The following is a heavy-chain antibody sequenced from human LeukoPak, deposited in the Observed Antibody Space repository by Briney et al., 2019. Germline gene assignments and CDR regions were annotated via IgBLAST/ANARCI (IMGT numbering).Heavy chain of an antibody. CDR2: IYSGGST. CDR1: GFTVSSNY. V-gene: IGHV3-53*01. J-gene: IGHJ4*02. D-gene: IGHD3-9*01. Sequence: GGSLRLSCAASGFTVSSNYMSWVHQAPGKGLEWVSVIYSGGSTYYADSVKGRFTISRDNSKNTLYLQMNSLRAEDTAVYYCGGDYDILTGYPYWGQGTLVTVSS. CDR3: GGDYDILTGYPY.